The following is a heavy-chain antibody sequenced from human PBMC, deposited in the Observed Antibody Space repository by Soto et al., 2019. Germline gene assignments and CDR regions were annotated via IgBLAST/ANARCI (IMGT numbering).Heavy chain of an antibody. V-gene: IGHV1-3*01. J-gene: IGHJ4*02. CDR2: IIAGNGDT. Sequence: ASVKVSCESSGYTFTYYAMHWVRQAPGRRLEWMGWIIAGNGDTTYSQKFQGRVTITRDISASTAYMELSSLGYEDTAVYYCVSGYHYDSSDHPGSDFDYWRQGTLVTVSS. D-gene: IGHD3-22*01. CDR1: GYTFTYYA. CDR3: VSGYHYDSSDHPGSDFDY.